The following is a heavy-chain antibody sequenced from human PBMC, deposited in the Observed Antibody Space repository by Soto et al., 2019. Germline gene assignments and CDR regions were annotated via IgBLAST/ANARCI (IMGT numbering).Heavy chain of an antibody. V-gene: IGHV3-33*01. CDR1: GFTFSSYG. J-gene: IGHJ6*02. CDR3: ARDHHPAYYGMDV. CDR2: IWYDGSNK. Sequence: QVQLVESGGGVVQPGRSLRLSCAASGFTFSSYGMHWVRQAPGKGLEWVAVIWYDGSNKYYADSVKGRFTISRDNSKNTLYLQMNSLRAEDTAVYYCARDHHPAYYGMDVWGQGTTVTVSS.